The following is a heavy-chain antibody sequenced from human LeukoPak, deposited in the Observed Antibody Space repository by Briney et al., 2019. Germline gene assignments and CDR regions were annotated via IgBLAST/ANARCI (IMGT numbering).Heavy chain of an antibody. CDR3: ARPYSSGYRGAFDI. V-gene: IGHV4-59*01. J-gene: IGHJ3*02. CDR2: IYYSGST. D-gene: IGHD6-19*01. Sequence: TMSITRAVTGGPISSYYWSWIRQPPGKGLEWIGYIYYSGSTNYNPSLKSRVTISVDTSKNQFSLKLSSVTAADTAVYYCARPYSSGYRGAFDIWGQGTMVTVSS. CDR1: GGPISSYY.